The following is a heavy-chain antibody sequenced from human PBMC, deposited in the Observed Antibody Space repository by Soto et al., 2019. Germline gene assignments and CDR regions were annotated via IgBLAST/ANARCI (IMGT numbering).Heavy chain of an antibody. D-gene: IGHD3-22*01. CDR2: ISASGAST. J-gene: IGHJ4*02. CDR1: GFTFSSYA. V-gene: IGHV3-23*01. CDR3: AKGDSSGDPRYFDY. Sequence: GGSLRLSCAASGFTFSSYAMSWVRQAPGKGLEGVSAISASGASTYYADTVKGRFTISRDNSKNTLYLQMNSLRAEDTAVYYCAKGDSSGDPRYFDYWGQGTLVTVSS.